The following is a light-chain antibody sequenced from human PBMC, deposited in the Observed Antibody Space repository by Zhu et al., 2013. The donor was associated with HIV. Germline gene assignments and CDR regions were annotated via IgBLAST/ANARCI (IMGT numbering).Light chain of an antibody. V-gene: IGKV3-11*01. CDR2: DAS. Sequence: EVVLTQSPATLSLSPGGRAALSCRASQSISSSLAWYQHKPGQSPRLVIYDASKRATGTPARFSGSGSGTDFTLTISDLDPEDFAVYYCQQRRHWPPITFGQGTRLEIK. CDR3: QQRRHWPPIT. J-gene: IGKJ5*01. CDR1: QSISSS.